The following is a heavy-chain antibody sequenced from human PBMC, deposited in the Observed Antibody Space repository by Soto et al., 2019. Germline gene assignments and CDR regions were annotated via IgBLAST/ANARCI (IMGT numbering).Heavy chain of an antibody. CDR1: GGSISSGSFF. CDR3: ARHTGYISGKRWFDT. Sequence: EFLFITCTVSGGSISSGSFFWGRISQPPGKGLEWIGSIYYSGSTSYNPSLRSRVTMSVDTSKNQFSLKLSSVSAADTAVYYCARHTGYISGKRWFDTCGQGTLVTVSS. V-gene: IGHV4-39*01. CDR2: IYYSGST. D-gene: IGHD1-26*01. J-gene: IGHJ5*02.